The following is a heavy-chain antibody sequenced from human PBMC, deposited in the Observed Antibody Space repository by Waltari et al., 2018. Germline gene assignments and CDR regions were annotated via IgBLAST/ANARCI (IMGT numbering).Heavy chain of an antibody. D-gene: IGHD4-17*01. Sequence: EVQLVESGGGLVQPGGSLRLSCAASGFTFSSYWMSWVRQAPGKGLEWVANIKQDGSEKYYVDSVKGRFTISRDNAKNSLYLQMNSLRAEDTAVYYCARGFDYGDYVGDYWGQGTLVTVSS. CDR1: GFTFSSYW. J-gene: IGHJ4*02. CDR2: IKQDGSEK. CDR3: ARGFDYGDYVGDY. V-gene: IGHV3-7*01.